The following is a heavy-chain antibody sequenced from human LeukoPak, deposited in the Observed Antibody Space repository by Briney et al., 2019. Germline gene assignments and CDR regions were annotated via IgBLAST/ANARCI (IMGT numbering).Heavy chain of an antibody. CDR3: ARDTRDFWSGYYDAFDI. J-gene: IGHJ3*02. Sequence: ASVEVSCKASGYTFTGYYMHWVRQAPGQGLEWMGWINPNSGGTNYAQKFQGRVTMTRDTSISTAYMELSRLRSDDTAVYYCARDTRDFWSGYYDAFDIWGQGTMVTVSS. D-gene: IGHD3-3*01. CDR2: INPNSGGT. V-gene: IGHV1-2*02. CDR1: GYTFTGYY.